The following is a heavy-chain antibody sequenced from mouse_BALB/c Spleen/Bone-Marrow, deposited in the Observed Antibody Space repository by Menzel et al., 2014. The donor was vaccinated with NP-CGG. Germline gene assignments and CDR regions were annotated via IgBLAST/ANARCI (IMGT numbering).Heavy chain of an antibody. V-gene: IGHV1-7*01. CDR3: ARRGYAMDY. Sequence: LQESGAELAKPGASVKMSCKASGYTFTSYWMHWVKQRPGQGLEWIGYINPSTGYTEYNQKFKDKATLTADKSSSTAYMQLSSLTSEDSAVYYCARRGYAMDYWDQGTSVTVSS. J-gene: IGHJ4*01. CDR1: GYTFTSYW. CDR2: INPSTGYT.